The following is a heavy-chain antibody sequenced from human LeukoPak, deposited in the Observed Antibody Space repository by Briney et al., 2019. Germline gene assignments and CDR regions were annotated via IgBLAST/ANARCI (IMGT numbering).Heavy chain of an antibody. D-gene: IGHD3-3*01. CDR3: ARVATEYYDFWSGYFVSYGMDV. V-gene: IGHV3-21*01. Sequence: GGSLRLSCAASGFTFSSYSMNWVRQAPGKGLEWVSSISSSSSYIYYADSVKGRFTISRDNAKNSLYLQMNSLRAEDTAVYYRARVATEYYDFWSGYFVSYGMDVWGQGTTVTVSS. J-gene: IGHJ6*02. CDR2: ISSSSSYI. CDR1: GFTFSSYS.